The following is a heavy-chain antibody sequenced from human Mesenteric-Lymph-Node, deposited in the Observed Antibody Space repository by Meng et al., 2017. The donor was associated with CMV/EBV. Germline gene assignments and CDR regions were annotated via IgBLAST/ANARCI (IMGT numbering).Heavy chain of an antibody. CDR3: ARGRAREYCSGGSCYSSAD. CDR1: GGSINSGGYY. D-gene: IGHD2-15*01. J-gene: IGHJ4*02. V-gene: IGHV4-31*03. Sequence: SETLSLTCTVSGGSINSGGYYWSWIRQHPGKGLEWIGYIYYSGSTYYNPSLKSRVTISVDTSKNQFSLKLSSVTAADTAVYYCARGRAREYCSGGSCYSSADWGQGTLVTVSS. CDR2: IYYSGST.